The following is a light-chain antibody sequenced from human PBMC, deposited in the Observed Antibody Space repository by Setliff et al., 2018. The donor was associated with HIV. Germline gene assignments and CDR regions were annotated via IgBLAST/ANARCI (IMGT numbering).Light chain of an antibody. CDR2: DVS. CDR1: SSDVGGYDH. Sequence: QSALTQPRSVSGSPGQSVTISCTGTSSDVGGYDHVSWYQHHPGKAPKLMIYDVSKRPSGVPDRFSGSKSGNTASLTISGLQAEDESDYYCCSYAGSYISHVVFGGGTK. V-gene: IGLV2-11*01. J-gene: IGLJ2*01. CDR3: CSYAGSYISHVV.